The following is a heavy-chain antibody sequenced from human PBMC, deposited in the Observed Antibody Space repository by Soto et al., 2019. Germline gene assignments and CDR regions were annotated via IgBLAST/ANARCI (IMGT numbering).Heavy chain of an antibody. CDR3: ARGVHSSPRLYYFDY. D-gene: IGHD3-22*01. CDR1: GGSISSYY. Sequence: SETLSLTCTVSGGSISSYYWSWIRQPPGKGLGWIGYIYYSGSTNYNPSLKSRVTISVDTSKNQFSLKLSSVTAADTAVYYCARGVHSSPRLYYFDYWGQGTLVTVSS. V-gene: IGHV4-59*01. J-gene: IGHJ4*02. CDR2: IYYSGST.